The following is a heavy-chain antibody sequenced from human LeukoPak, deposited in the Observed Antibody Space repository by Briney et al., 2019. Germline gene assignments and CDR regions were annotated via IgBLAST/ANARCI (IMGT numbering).Heavy chain of an antibody. CDR1: GGSISDYY. V-gene: IGHV4-59*01. CDR2: IYHTGST. Sequence: PSETLSLTCTISGGSISDYYWSWIRQSPGKGLEWIGYIYHTGSTSYSPSLKSRVTISADTSQNQFSLKLSSVTAADTAVYYCASRKHGNDYWGQGTLVTVSS. D-gene: IGHD1-1*01. J-gene: IGHJ4*02. CDR3: ASRKHGNDY.